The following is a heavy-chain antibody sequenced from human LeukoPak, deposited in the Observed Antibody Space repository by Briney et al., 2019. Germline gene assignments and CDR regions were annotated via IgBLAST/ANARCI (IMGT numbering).Heavy chain of an antibody. CDR1: GGTFSSYA. CDR3: ASHSSSWYGAHFDY. V-gene: IGHV1-69*13. Sequence: SVKVSCKASGGTFSSYAISWVRQAPGQGLEWMGGIIPIFGTANYAQKFQGRVTITADESTSTAYMELSSLRSEDTAMYYCASHSSSWYGAHFDYWGQGTLVTVSS. CDR2: IIPIFGTA. D-gene: IGHD6-13*01. J-gene: IGHJ4*02.